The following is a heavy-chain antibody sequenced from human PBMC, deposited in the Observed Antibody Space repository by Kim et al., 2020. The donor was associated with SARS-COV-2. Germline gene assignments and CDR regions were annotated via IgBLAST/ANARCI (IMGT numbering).Heavy chain of an antibody. V-gene: IGHV3-20*01. CDR1: GFTFDDYG. CDR3: ASVGSYDSTDQAFDI. J-gene: IGHJ3*02. D-gene: IGHD3-22*01. Sequence: GGSLRLSCAASGFTFDDYGMSWVRQAPGKGLEWVSGINWNGGSTGYADSVKGRFTISRDNAKNSLYLQMNSLRAEDTALYHCASVGSYDSTDQAFDIWGQAAMATVSS. CDR2: INWNGGST.